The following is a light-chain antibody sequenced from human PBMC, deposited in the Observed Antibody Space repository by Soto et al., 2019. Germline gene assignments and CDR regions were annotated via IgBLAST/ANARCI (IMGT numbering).Light chain of an antibody. CDR2: DAS. Sequence: DIVLTQSPGTLPLSPGERVTLSCRASQSINNYLAWYQQKPGQAPRLLIYDASNRATGIPSRFSGRGSGTDFTLRISGLEPEDFATYSCQQRAGWPYTFGQGTRLEIK. V-gene: IGKV3-11*01. CDR3: QQRAGWPYT. CDR1: QSINNY. J-gene: IGKJ2*01.